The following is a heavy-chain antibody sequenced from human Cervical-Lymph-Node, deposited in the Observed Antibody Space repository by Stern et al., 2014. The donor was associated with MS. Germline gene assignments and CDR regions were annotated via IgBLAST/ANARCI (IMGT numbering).Heavy chain of an antibody. V-gene: IGHV3-30*04. CDR3: ARVFAV. D-gene: IGHD2-21*01. CDR2: VSFDGRDE. Sequence: VQLVQSGGGVVQPGQSLRLSCAASGFTFNAYALHWVRQAPGKGLGWVAAVSFDGRDEYYADSVKGRFTISRDNSKNTLYLQVNSLRLDDTAVYYCARVFAVWGQGTTVIVSS. CDR1: GFTFNAYA. J-gene: IGHJ6*02.